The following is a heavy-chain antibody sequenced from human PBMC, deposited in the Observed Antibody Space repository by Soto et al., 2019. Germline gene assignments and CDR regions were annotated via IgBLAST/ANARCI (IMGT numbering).Heavy chain of an antibody. V-gene: IGHV4-34*01. J-gene: IGHJ6*02. D-gene: IGHD1-7*01. Sequence: PSETLSLTCAVYGGSFSGYYRSWIRQPPGKGLEWIGEINHSGSTNYNPSLKSRVTISVDTSKNQFSLKLSSVTAADTAVYYCARVRYNWNYGRYYYYYGMDVWGQGTTVTVSS. CDR2: INHSGST. CDR3: ARVRYNWNYGRYYYYYGMDV. CDR1: GGSFSGYY.